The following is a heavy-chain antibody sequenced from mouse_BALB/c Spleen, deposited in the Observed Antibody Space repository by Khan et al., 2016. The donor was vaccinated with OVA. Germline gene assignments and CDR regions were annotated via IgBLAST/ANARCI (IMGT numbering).Heavy chain of an antibody. V-gene: IGHV5-12*02. CDR1: GFTFSDYY. CDR2: FSNRGSTT. CDR3: AREGDDGGLAY. J-gene: IGHJ3*01. D-gene: IGHD2-3*01. Sequence: EVELVESGGGLVQPGGSLKLSCATSGFTFSDYYMYWVRQTPEKRLEWVAYFSNRGSTTYYPDTLRGRFTISRDNAKNTLFLQMSRLKSEDTAIYCCAREGDDGGLAYWGQGTLVTVSA.